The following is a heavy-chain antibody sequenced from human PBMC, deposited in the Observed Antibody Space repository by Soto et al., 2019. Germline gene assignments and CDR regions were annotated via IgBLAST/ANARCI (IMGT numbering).Heavy chain of an antibody. CDR2: IIPILGIA. Sequence: VKVSCKASGGTFSSYTISWVRQAPGQGLEWMGRIIPILGIANYAQKFQGRVTITADKFTSTAYMELSSLRSEDTAVYYCARTEGVYCSGGSCYAFDIWGQGTMVT. D-gene: IGHD2-15*01. V-gene: IGHV1-69*02. CDR3: ARTEGVYCSGGSCYAFDI. CDR1: GGTFSSYT. J-gene: IGHJ3*02.